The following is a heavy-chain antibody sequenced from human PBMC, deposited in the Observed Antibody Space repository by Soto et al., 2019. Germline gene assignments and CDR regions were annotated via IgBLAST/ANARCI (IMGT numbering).Heavy chain of an antibody. CDR3: ARADPDASVGY. CDR1: GGSMSSYY. V-gene: IGHV4-59*01. CDR2: ISYSGST. Sequence: SETLSLTCTVSGGSMSSYYWTWLRQSPGRGLEWIGYISYSGSTYYNPSLTSRVTISADTSKNQFSLRMNSMIAADTAVYYCARADPDASVGYWGQGTLVTVSS. D-gene: IGHD2-15*01. J-gene: IGHJ4*02.